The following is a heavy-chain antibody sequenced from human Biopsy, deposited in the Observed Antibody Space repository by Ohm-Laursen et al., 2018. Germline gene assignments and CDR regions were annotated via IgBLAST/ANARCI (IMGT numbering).Heavy chain of an antibody. V-gene: IGHV3-53*01. Sequence: SLRLSCTASGFVVSGTQMSWVRQAPRKGPEWVSVIYSGDSTYYADSVKGRFTISRDESKNTLYLQMNSLGAEDTAVYYCAKGRHTLLDAFDFWGQGTLVTVSS. CDR3: AKGRHTLLDAFDF. CDR1: GFVVSGTQ. CDR2: IYSGDST. D-gene: IGHD2/OR15-2a*01. J-gene: IGHJ3*01.